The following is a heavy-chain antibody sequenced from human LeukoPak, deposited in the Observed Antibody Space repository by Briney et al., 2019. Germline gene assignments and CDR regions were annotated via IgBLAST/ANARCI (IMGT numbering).Heavy chain of an antibody. J-gene: IGHJ2*01. V-gene: IGHV4-59*08. D-gene: IGHD3-3*02. Sequence: PSETLSLTCTVSGGSISSYYWSWIRQPPGKGLEWIGYIYYSESTNYNPSLKSRVTISVDTSKNQFSLKLSSVTAADTAVYYCARAISPWYFDLWGRGTLVTVSS. CDR1: GGSISSYY. CDR3: ARAISPWYFDL. CDR2: IYYSEST.